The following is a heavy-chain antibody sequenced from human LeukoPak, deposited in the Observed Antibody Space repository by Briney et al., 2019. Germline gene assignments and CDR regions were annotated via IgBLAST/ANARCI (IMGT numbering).Heavy chain of an antibody. CDR3: ARHLTGSSVCIEY. D-gene: IGHD2-8*02. CDR1: DGSISNYY. CDR2: IYTSGST. J-gene: IGHJ4*02. V-gene: IGHV4-4*09. Sequence: SETLSLTCTVSDGSISNYYWSWIRQPPGKGLEWIGYIYTSGSTNYNPSLKSRVTISVDTSKNQFSLRLSSVTAADTAVYYCARHLTGSSVCIEYWGQGTLVTVSS.